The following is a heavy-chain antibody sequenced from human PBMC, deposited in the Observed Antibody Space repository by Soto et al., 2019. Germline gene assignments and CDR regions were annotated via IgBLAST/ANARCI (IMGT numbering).Heavy chain of an antibody. CDR1: GYSFTSYW. CDR3: SRLAMATRRGYYGMDV. CDR2: IDPSDSYT. Sequence: GAEVKKPGESLRISCKGSGYSFTSYWISWVRQMPGKGLEWMGRIDPSDSYTNYSPSFQGHVTISADKSISTAYLQWSSLKASHTAMYYWSRLAMATRRGYYGMDVWGQGTTVTVSS. V-gene: IGHV5-10-1*01. J-gene: IGHJ6*02. D-gene: IGHD5-12*01.